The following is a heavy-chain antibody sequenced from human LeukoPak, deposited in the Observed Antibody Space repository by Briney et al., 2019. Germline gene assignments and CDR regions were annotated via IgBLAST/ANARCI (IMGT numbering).Heavy chain of an antibody. V-gene: IGHV3-23*01. J-gene: IGHJ4*02. CDR2: ISGSGGST. CDR3: AKGGYCGGDCYSRPLLYYFDY. CDR1: GFTFSSYS. D-gene: IGHD2-21*02. Sequence: GGSLRLSCAASGFTFSSYSMNWVRQAPGKGLEWVSAISGSGGSTYYADSVKGRFTISRDNSKNTLYLQMNSLRAEDTAVYYCAKGGYCGGDCYSRPLLYYFDYWGQGTLVTVSS.